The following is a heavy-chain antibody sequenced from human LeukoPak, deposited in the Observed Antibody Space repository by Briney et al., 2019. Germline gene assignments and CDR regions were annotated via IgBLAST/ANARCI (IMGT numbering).Heavy chain of an antibody. V-gene: IGHV3-23*01. CDR3: AKAPAGPEYSSTCKFGYNWFDP. Sequence: SGGSLRLSCAAYGFTFSSYGMSWVRQAPGKGLEWVSAIGGSGGRTYYADSVKGRFTISRDNSKNTLYLQMNSLRVEDTAIYYCAKAPAGPEYSSTCKFGYNWFDPWGQGTLVTVSS. J-gene: IGHJ5*02. D-gene: IGHD6-13*01. CDR1: GFTFSSYG. CDR2: IGGSGGRT.